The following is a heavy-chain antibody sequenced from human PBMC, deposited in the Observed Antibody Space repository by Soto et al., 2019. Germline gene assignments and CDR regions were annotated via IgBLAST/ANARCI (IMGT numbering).Heavy chain of an antibody. D-gene: IGHD3-3*01. CDR3: TKAAQPFWIGRYFDS. CDR1: GFTFEDYA. V-gene: IGHV3-9*01. CDR2: MSWNSGTI. Sequence: EVQLEESGGDLVLPGRSLRLSCVASGFTFEDYALHWVRQVPGKGLDWVAGMSWNSGTIGYADSVKGRFTVSRDNARKTLHLQMNSLRPEDTALYHCTKAAQPFWIGRYFDSWGQGTAVSVSS. J-gene: IGHJ4*02.